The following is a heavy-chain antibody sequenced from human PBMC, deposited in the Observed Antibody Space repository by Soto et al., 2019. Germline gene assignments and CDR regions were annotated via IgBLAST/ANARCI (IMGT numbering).Heavy chain of an antibody. J-gene: IGHJ6*02. CDR1: GDSVSINSAA. Sequence: SQTLSLTCAISGDSVSINSAAWNWIRQSPSRGLEWLGRTYYRSKWYNDYAVSVKSRITINPDASKNQFSLQLNSVTPEDTAVYYCARESIGYSSSWYGEGTYYYYYGMDVWGQGTTVTVSS. D-gene: IGHD6-13*01. V-gene: IGHV6-1*01. CDR2: TYYRSKWYN. CDR3: ARESIGYSSSWYGEGTYYYYYGMDV.